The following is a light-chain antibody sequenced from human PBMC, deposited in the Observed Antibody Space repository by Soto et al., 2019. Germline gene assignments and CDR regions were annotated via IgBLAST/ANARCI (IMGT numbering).Light chain of an antibody. V-gene: IGKV1-17*01. CDR2: AAS. CDR3: LQHNSDPHT. CDR1: QGIRND. J-gene: IGKJ4*01. Sequence: DIQMTQSPSSLSASVGDRVTITCRASQGIRNDVGWYQQKPGKAPKRLIYAASSLQSGVPSRISGSGSGTEFTHTISSLQPEDFATYYCLQHNSDPHTFGGGTKVEIK.